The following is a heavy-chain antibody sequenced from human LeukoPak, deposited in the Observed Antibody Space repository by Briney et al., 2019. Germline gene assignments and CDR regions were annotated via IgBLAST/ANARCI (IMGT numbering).Heavy chain of an antibody. D-gene: IGHD3-3*01. V-gene: IGHV3-43*01. CDR3: AKGPYDFWSGYPPLAYYFDY. CDR1: GFTFDDYT. Sequence: GGSLRLSXAASGFTFDDYTMHWVRQAPGKGLEWVSLISWDGGSTYYADSVKGRFTISRDNSKNSLYLQMNSLRTEDTALYYCAKGPYDFWSGYPPLAYYFDYWGQGTLVTVSS. CDR2: ISWDGGST. J-gene: IGHJ4*02.